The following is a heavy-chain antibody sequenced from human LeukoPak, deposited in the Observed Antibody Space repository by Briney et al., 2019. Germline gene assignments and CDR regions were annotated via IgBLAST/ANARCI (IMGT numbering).Heavy chain of an antibody. CDR2: VNSNTGNP. J-gene: IGHJ4*02. D-gene: IGHD6-19*01. Sequence: GASVKVSCKASGYTFISSGMSWVRQAPGRGLEWMGWVNSNTGNPTYAQGFTGRFVFSWDTSVSTAYLQISSLRAEDTAVYYCARVRYTSGLYYFESWGQGTLVTVSS. CDR1: GYTFISSG. CDR3: ARVRYTSGLYYFES. V-gene: IGHV7-4-1*02.